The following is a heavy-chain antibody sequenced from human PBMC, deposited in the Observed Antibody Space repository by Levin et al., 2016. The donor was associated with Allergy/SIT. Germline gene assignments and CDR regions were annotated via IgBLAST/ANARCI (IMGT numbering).Heavy chain of an antibody. D-gene: IGHD2-2*01. CDR3: ATEARYCSSTSCRFDY. J-gene: IGHJ4*02. V-gene: IGHV1-24*01. Sequence: WVRQAPGQGLEWMGGFDPEDNDTIYGQKFEGRVTMTEDTSTDTAYMELSSLRSEDTAVYFCATEARYCSSTSCRFDYWGQGTLVTVSS. CDR2: FDPEDNDT.